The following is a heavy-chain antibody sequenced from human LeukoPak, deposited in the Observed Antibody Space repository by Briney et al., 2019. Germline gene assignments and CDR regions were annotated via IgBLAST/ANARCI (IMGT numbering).Heavy chain of an antibody. J-gene: IGHJ4*02. CDR1: GFTFSSYG. V-gene: IGHV3-33*01. D-gene: IGHD3-10*01. CDR2: IWYDGSNK. CDR3: ARDSRYGSGSYFNY. Sequence: GRSLRLSCAASGFTFSSYGMHWVRQAPGKGLEWVAVIWYDGSNKYYADSVKGRFTISRDNPKNTLYLQMNSLRAEDTAVYYCARDSRYGSGSYFNYWGQGTLVTVSS.